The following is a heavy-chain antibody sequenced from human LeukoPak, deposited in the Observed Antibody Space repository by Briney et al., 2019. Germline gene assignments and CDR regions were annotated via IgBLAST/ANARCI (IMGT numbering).Heavy chain of an antibody. CDR2: TYYRSKWFN. D-gene: IGHD2-15*01. CDR3: ARGDCSGGICYSDSAFHI. V-gene: IGHV6-1*01. Sequence: SQTLSLTCAISGDSVSSNRTTWNWIRQAPSRGLDWLGRTYYRSKWFNDYAASVKSRITINPDTSKHQFSLQTNSVTPEDTAVYYCARGDCSGGICYSDSAFHIWGQGTMVTVSS. J-gene: IGHJ3*02. CDR1: GDSVSSNRTT.